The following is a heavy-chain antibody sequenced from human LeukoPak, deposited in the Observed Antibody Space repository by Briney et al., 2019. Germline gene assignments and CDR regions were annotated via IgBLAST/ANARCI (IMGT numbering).Heavy chain of an antibody. J-gene: IGHJ4*02. CDR3: ASLDDYVWGSYRYTPFDY. Sequence: AVKVSCKASGGTFSSYAISWGRQAPGQGLEWMGGIIPIFGTANYAQKFQGRVTITADESTSTAYMELSSLRSEDTAVYYCASLDDYVWGSYRYTPFDYWGQGTLVTVSS. CDR1: GGTFSSYA. CDR2: IIPIFGTA. D-gene: IGHD3-16*02. V-gene: IGHV1-69*13.